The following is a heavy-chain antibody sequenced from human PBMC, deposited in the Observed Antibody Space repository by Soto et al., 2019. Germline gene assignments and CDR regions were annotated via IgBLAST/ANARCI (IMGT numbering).Heavy chain of an antibody. CDR1: GFTFSSYA. CDR2: ISTNGGST. J-gene: IGHJ4*02. CDR3: VKGEYYYDSSGYYPFDY. V-gene: IGHV3-64D*06. D-gene: IGHD3-22*01. Sequence: GGPLRLSCSAYGFTFSSYAMHWVRQAPGKGLEYVSSISTNGGSTHYADSVKGRFTISRDNSKNTQYLQMSSLRADDTAVYFCVKGEYYYDSSGYYPFDYWGQGTLVTVSS.